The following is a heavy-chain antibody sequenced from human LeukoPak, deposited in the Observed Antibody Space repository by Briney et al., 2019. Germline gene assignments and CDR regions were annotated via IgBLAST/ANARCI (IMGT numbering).Heavy chain of an antibody. CDR1: GFTFSSYA. V-gene: IGHV3-30*01. J-gene: IGHJ4*02. Sequence: GGSLRLSCAASGFTFSSYAMHWVRQAPGKGLEWVAVISYDGSNKYYADSVKGRFTISRDNSKNTLYLQMNSLRAEDTAVYYCAREKRRDGYNEAFDYWGQGTLVTVSS. D-gene: IGHD5-24*01. CDR2: ISYDGSNK. CDR3: AREKRRDGYNEAFDY.